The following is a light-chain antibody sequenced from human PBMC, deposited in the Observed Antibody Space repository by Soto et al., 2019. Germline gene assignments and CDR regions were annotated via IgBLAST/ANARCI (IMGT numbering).Light chain of an antibody. Sequence: VQMTQSASTLPASVWARLTIACRASQSISSWLAWYQQKPKKAPNLLIYDASSLESGVPLRFSGSGSATEITLTISSLQPDDFATYYCQRYNSYSAVGQGTKVDIK. J-gene: IGKJ1*01. CDR1: QSISSW. V-gene: IGKV1-5*01. CDR2: DAS. CDR3: QRYNSYSA.